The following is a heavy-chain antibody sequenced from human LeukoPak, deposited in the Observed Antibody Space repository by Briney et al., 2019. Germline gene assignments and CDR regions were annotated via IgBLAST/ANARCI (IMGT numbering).Heavy chain of an antibody. CDR2: VQPDGSAK. J-gene: IGHJ1*01. D-gene: IGHD6-19*01. V-gene: IGHV3-7*01. CDR1: GFALRSNW. Sequence: PGGSLRLSFAASGFALRSNWMNWVRPAPGKGLEWVAHVQPDGSAKIYADSVKGRFTISRDNAKDSVYLQMNSLRVEDTAVYYCARDFFGWSSLGHWGQGTLVTVSS. CDR3: ARDFFGWSSLGH.